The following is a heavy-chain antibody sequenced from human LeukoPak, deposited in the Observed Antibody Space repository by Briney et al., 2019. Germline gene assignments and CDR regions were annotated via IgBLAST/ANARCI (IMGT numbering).Heavy chain of an antibody. Sequence: PGGSLRLSCAASGFSVSLNYMNWVRQAPGKGLEWVSILYSGSDTYYADSVKGRFTISRDSSKNVLFLHMNSLRAEDTAVYYCARVGDHFHWYLDLWGRGTLVTVSS. J-gene: IGHJ2*01. D-gene: IGHD3-3*02. CDR2: LYSGSDT. CDR1: GFSVSLNY. V-gene: IGHV3-53*01. CDR3: ARVGDHFHWYLDL.